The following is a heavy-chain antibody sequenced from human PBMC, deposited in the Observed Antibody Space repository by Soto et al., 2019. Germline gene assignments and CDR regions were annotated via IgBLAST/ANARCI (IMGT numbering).Heavy chain of an antibody. CDR1: GYTFTSYG. CDR2: ISAYNGNT. CDR3: ARDHDDYGDYGPAGEGYYFDY. Sequence: ASVKVSCKASGYTFTSYGISWVRQAPGQGLEWMGWISAYNGNTNYAQKLQGRVTMTTDTSTSTAYMELRSLRSDDTAVYYCARDHDDYGDYGPAGEGYYFDYWGQGTLVTVSS. D-gene: IGHD4-17*01. J-gene: IGHJ4*02. V-gene: IGHV1-18*01.